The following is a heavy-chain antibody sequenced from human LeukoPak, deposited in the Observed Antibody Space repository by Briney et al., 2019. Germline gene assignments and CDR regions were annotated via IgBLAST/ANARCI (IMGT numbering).Heavy chain of an antibody. CDR1: GFTFSTYA. D-gene: IGHD4-23*01. V-gene: IGHV3-23*01. J-gene: IGHJ4*02. CDR3: AKALYGGNTV. CDR2: ISGNGVTT. Sequence: VGSLRLSCAASGFTFSTYAMGWGRQAPGEGLRWVSSISGNGVTTYYADSVKGRFTISRDNSKNTLYLQMNSLRAEDTALYHCAKALYGGNTVWGQGTLVTVSS.